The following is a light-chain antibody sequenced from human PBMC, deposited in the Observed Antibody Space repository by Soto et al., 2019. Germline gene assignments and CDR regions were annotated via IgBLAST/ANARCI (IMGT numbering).Light chain of an antibody. CDR1: SSDVGGYDY. Sequence: QSALTQPRSVSGSPGQSVTIFCTGTSSDVGGYDYVSWYQQHPGKAPKLMIYDIRERPSGVPDRVSGSKSGNTASLTISGLQAEDEADYYCCSYAGSYTYVFGTGTKLTV. V-gene: IGLV2-11*01. CDR2: DIR. CDR3: CSYAGSYTYV. J-gene: IGLJ1*01.